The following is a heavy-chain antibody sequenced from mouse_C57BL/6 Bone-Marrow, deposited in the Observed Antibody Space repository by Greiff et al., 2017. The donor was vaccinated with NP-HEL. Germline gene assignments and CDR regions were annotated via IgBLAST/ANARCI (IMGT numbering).Heavy chain of an antibody. V-gene: IGHV2-2*01. Sequence: VQGVESGPGLVQPSQSLSITCTVSGFSLTSYGVHWVRQSPGKGLEWLGVIWSGGSTDYNAAFISSLSISKDNSKSQVFFKMSSLKADDTAIYYWADQGFAYWGQGTLVTVSA. CDR2: IWSGGST. CDR3: ADQGFAY. CDR1: GFSLTSYG. J-gene: IGHJ3*01.